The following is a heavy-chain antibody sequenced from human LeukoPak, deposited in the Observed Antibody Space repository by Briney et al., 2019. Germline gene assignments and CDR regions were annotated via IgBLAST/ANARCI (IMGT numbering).Heavy chain of an antibody. CDR2: IYYSGST. CDR1: GGSISSYS. V-gene: IGHV4-59*01. CDR3: ARDSSNWYFDL. D-gene: IGHD2/OR15-2a*01. Sequence: PSETLSLTCTVSGGSISSYSWNWIRQPPGKGLEWIGYIYYSGSTNYNPSPKSRVGISVDTSNNQFSLKLSSVTAADTAVYYCARDSSNWYFDLWGRGTLVTVSS. J-gene: IGHJ2*01.